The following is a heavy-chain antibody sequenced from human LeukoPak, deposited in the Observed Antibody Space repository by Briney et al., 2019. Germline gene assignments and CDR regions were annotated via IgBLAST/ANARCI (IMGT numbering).Heavy chain of an antibody. CDR3: ARGLPDSSGYYTAEYFQH. D-gene: IGHD3-22*01. V-gene: IGHV4-4*07. Sequence: PSETLSLTCTVSGGSISSYYWSWIRQPAGKGLEWIGRIHTSGSTNYNPSLKSRVTMSVDTSKNQFSLKLSSVTAADTAVYYCARGLPDSSGYYTAEYFQHWGQGTLVTVSS. J-gene: IGHJ1*01. CDR1: GGSISSYY. CDR2: IHTSGST.